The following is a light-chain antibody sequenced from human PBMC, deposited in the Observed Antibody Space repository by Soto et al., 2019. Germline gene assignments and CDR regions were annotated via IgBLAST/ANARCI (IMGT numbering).Light chain of an antibody. Sequence: DIQMTQSPSSLSASVGDRVTITCRASQSVSSYLNWYQQKPGKAPKLLIYAASSLQSGVPPRFSGSVSGTDSTLTISSLQPEDFATYYCQQSHSLPWTFGQGTKGEIK. CDR1: QSVSSY. V-gene: IGKV1-39*01. J-gene: IGKJ1*01. CDR2: AAS. CDR3: QQSHSLPWT.